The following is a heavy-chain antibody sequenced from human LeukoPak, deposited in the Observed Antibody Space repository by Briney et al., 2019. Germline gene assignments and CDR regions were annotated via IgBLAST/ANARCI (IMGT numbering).Heavy chain of an antibody. CDR3: AYRSGYDNPFDY. D-gene: IGHD5-12*01. J-gene: IGHJ4*02. CDR1: GGSFSGYY. Sequence: SETLSLTCAVYGGSFSGYYWSWIRQPPGKGLEWIGEINHSGSTNYNPSLKGRVTISVDTSKNQFSLKLSSVTAADTAVYYCAYRSGYDNPFDYWGQGTLVTVSS. CDR2: INHSGST. V-gene: IGHV4-34*01.